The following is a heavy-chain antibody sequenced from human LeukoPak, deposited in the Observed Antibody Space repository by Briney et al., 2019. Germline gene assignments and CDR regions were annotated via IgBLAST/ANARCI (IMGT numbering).Heavy chain of an antibody. CDR1: GFTFTSYW. CDR2: IRQDGSEK. V-gene: IGHV3-7*05. D-gene: IGHD3-3*01. J-gene: IGHJ5*02. Sequence: GGSLRLSCAVSGFTFTSYWMSWVRQAPGKGLEWVANIRQDGSEKYYVDSVKGRFSISRDNAKKSLYPQMNSLRADDTAVYYCARENVDYDSWSGYPNWFDPWGQGTLVTVSS. CDR3: ARENVDYDSWSGYPNWFDP.